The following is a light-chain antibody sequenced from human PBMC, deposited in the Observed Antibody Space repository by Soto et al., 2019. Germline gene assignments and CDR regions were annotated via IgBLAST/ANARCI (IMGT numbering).Light chain of an antibody. J-gene: IGKJ4*01. V-gene: IGKV3-15*01. CDR2: RTS. CDR3: QQYNNWPRAT. Sequence: EIVMTQSPATLSVSPGDRATLSCRASQSISSNLSWYQQKPVHAPRLLMFRTSSRATCFPARFSGSGSGTEFNLTISSLQSEDFGVYYCQQYNNWPRATFGGGTKVDI. CDR1: QSISSN.